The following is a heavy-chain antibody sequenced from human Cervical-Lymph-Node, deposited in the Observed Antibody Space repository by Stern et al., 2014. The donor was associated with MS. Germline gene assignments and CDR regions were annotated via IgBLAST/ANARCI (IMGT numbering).Heavy chain of an antibody. V-gene: IGHV1-2*02. CDR1: GYTFTPNY. J-gene: IGHJ4*02. CDR3: ARGDGSSWFPY. D-gene: IGHD6-13*01. Sequence: QVQLVQSGAEVRESGDSVKVSCKTSGYTFTPNYIHWVRQAPGQGLEWLGWINPNNGNTKNTQKFQGRVTMTRDTSISTLYMELNRLTSDDTAVYYCARGDGSSWFPYWGQGTLVTVSS. CDR2: INPNNGNT.